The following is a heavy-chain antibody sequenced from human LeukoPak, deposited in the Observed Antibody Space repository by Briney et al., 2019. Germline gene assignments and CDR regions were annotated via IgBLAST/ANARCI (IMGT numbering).Heavy chain of an antibody. CDR1: GGSVSSGCYY. CDR3: SRGARYSCYDSFSPVDY. J-gene: IGHJ4*02. V-gene: IGHV4-61*01. D-gene: IGHD5-12*01. Sequence: SETLSLTCTISGGSVSSGCYYWSWIRQPPGKGLEWIGYIYYSGSTNYNPSLKSRVTISVVTSKVQITLKLSTITAADTAMYYCSRGARYSCYDSFSPVDYWGQGTLVTVSS. CDR2: IYYSGST.